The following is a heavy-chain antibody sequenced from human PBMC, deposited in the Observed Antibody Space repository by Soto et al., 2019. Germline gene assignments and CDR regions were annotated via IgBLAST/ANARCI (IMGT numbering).Heavy chain of an antibody. CDR3: AKEPSLVEMATMEANAHIDY. CDR1: GFTFRSYG. D-gene: IGHD5-12*01. V-gene: IGHV3-30*18. J-gene: IGHJ4*02. Sequence: GGSLRLSCSASGFTFRSYGMHWVRQAPGKGLEWVASISFEGSKKFYADSVKGRFTISRDNSRNTLYLQMNSLRTVDTAVYYCAKEPSLVEMATMEANAHIDYWGQGTLVTVSS. CDR2: ISFEGSKK.